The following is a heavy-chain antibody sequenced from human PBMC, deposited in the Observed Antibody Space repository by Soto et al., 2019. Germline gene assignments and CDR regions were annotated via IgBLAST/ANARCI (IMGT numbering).Heavy chain of an antibody. Sequence: EVQLLESGGGLVQPGGSLRLSCAASGFTFSSYAMRWVRQTPGKGLEWVSAISGSGGSTYYADSVKGRFTISRDNSKNTLYLQMNSLRAEDTAVYYCARRGSGSYYDYWGQGTLVIVST. CDR1: GFTFSSYA. J-gene: IGHJ4*02. CDR2: ISGSGGST. V-gene: IGHV3-23*01. CDR3: ARRGSGSYYDY. D-gene: IGHD1-26*01.